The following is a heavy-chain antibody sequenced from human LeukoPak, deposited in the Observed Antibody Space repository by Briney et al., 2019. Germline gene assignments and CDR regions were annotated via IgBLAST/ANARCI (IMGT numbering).Heavy chain of an antibody. CDR2: ITRSSIYT. Sequence: PGGSLRLSCAGSGFTFSSYSMTWVRQAPGKGLEWVSSITRSSIYTYYADSVKGRFTISRDNAKNTLYLQMNSLRAEDTALYYCAKVKYYYGSGSSGFDPWGQGTLVTVSS. CDR3: AKVKYYYGSGSSGFDP. J-gene: IGHJ5*02. CDR1: GFTFSSYS. D-gene: IGHD3-10*01. V-gene: IGHV3-21*04.